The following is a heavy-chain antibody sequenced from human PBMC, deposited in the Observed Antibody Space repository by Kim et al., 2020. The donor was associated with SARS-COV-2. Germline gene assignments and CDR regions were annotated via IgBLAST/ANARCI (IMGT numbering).Heavy chain of an antibody. D-gene: IGHD6-25*01. Sequence: GGSLRLSCAASGFTVSSNYMSWVRQAPGKGLEWVSVIYSGGSIYYADSVKGRFTISRDTFKNTLYLQMNILGAEDTAVYYCARDQLVYCGPQRADYYYYGLDVWGQGTTVTVSS. CDR3: ARDQLVYCGPQRADYYYYGLDV. V-gene: IGHV3-53*01. CDR1: GFTVSSNY. CDR2: IYSGGSI. J-gene: IGHJ6*02.